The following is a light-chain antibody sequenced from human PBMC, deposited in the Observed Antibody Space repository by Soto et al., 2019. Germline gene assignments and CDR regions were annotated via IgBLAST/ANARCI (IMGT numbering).Light chain of an antibody. V-gene: IGLV2-14*01. J-gene: IGLJ1*01. CDR3: TSYTKNSPLV. Sequence: QSVLTQPASVSGSPGQSITISCTGTSNDVGGYNYVSWFQQQPGRAPKLMIYEVANRPSGVSHRFSGSKSSNTASLTISGLQAEDEADYYCTSYTKNSPLVFGTGTKVTVL. CDR2: EVA. CDR1: SNDVGGYNY.